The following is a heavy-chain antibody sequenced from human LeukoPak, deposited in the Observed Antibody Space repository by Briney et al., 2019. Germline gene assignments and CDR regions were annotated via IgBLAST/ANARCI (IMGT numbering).Heavy chain of an antibody. Sequence: SETLSLTCTVSGGSISSSSYYWGWIRQPPGKGLEWIGSIYYSGSTYYNPSLKSRVTISVDTSKNQFSLKLSSVTAADTAVYHCARQSYYDSSGSRWFDPWGQGTLVTVSS. CDR3: ARQSYYDSSGSRWFDP. V-gene: IGHV4-39*01. J-gene: IGHJ5*02. CDR2: IYYSGST. CDR1: GGSISSSSYY. D-gene: IGHD3-22*01.